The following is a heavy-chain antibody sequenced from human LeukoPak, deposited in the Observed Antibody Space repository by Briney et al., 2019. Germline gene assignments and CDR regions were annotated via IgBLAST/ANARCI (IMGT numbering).Heavy chain of an antibody. D-gene: IGHD5-12*01. J-gene: IGHJ3*02. Sequence: GGSLRLSCEASGFMFSSHEVNWVRQPPGRGLEWISYISAGGSITYYADSVKGRFTISRDNAKSSLYLQMINLRVEDTALYYCARRSGAWYALGIWGQGTMVSV. CDR2: ISAGGSIT. CDR1: GFMFSSHE. CDR3: ARRSGAWYALGI. V-gene: IGHV3-48*03.